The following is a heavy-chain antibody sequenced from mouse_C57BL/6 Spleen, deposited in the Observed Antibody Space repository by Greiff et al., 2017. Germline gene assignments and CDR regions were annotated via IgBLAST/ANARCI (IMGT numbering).Heavy chain of an antibody. J-gene: IGHJ1*03. D-gene: IGHD2-1*01. Sequence: EVQLQESGPGLVKPSQSLSLTCSVTGYSITSGYYWNWIRQFPGNKLEWMGYISYDGSNNYNPSLKNRISITRDTSKNHFFLKLNSVTTEDTATYYCAEGGYGNFYWYFDVWGTGTTVTVSS. V-gene: IGHV3-6*01. CDR3: AEGGYGNFYWYFDV. CDR1: GYSITSGYY. CDR2: ISYDGSN.